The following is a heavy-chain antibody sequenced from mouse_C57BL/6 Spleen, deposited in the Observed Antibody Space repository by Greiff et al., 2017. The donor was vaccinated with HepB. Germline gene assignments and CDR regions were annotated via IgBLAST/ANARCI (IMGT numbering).Heavy chain of an antibody. CDR2: ISDGGSYT. CDR3: ARDRDYGGGYYFDY. CDR1: GFTFSSYA. J-gene: IGHJ2*01. D-gene: IGHD2-4*01. Sequence: EVKVVESGGGLVKPGGSLKLSCAASGFTFSSYAMSWVRQTPEKRLEWVATISDGGSYTYYPDNVKGRFTISRDNAKNNLYLQMSHLKSEDTAMYYCARDRDYGGGYYFDYWGQGTTLTVSS. V-gene: IGHV5-4*01.